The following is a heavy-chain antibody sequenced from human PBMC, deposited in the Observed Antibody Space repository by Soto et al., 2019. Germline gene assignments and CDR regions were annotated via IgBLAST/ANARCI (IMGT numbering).Heavy chain of an antibody. CDR3: ARCSGYCSGMSCFCSFDP. CDR2: IYYSGRT. D-gene: IGHD2-15*01. Sequence: QLQLQESGPGLVKSSETLSLTCTLSGDSIRNINYYWGWIRQPPRKGLAWIGSIYYSGRTYYNPSLKSRLAMSLDTSKNDFSLTPSSVTAADSAVYYCARCSGYCSGMSCFCSFDPWGQGTLVSVSS. J-gene: IGHJ5*02. V-gene: IGHV4-39*02. CDR1: GDSIRNINYY.